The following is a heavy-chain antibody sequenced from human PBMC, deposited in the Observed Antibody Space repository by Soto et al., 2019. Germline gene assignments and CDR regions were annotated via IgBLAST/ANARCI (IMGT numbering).Heavy chain of an antibody. J-gene: IGHJ6*02. CDR2: IWYDGSNK. D-gene: IGHD6-13*01. CDR1: GFTFSSYG. CDR3: ARDRESSSWYRAVARYYYYGMDV. V-gene: IGHV3-33*01. Sequence: PGGSLRLSCAASGFTFSSYGMHWVRQAPGKGLEWVAVIWYDGSNKYYADSVKGRFTISRDNSKNTLYLQMNSLRAEDTAVYYCARDRESSSWYRAVARYYYYGMDVWGQGTTVTVSS.